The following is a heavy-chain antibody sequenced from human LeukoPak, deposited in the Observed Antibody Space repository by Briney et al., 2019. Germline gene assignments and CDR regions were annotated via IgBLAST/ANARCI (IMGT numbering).Heavy chain of an antibody. Sequence: PSGTLSLTCAVSGGSISSSNWWNWVRQPPGKGLEWIGEIYLSGRTTYSPSLKSRVTISVDTSKNQFSLKLSSVTAADTAVYYCARIAAAGTNYYYYYMDVWGKGTTVTVSS. D-gene: IGHD6-13*01. J-gene: IGHJ6*03. CDR2: IYLSGRT. CDR1: GGSISSSNW. V-gene: IGHV4-4*02. CDR3: ARIAAAGTNYYYYYMDV.